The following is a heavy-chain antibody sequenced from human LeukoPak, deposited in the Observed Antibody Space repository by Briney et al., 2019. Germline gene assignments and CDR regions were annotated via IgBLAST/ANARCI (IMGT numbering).Heavy chain of an antibody. V-gene: IGHV3-7*01. CDR1: GFTFSSYW. CDR3: ARDLLGYCSSSSCYKDASAAAAFDY. Sequence: GGSLRLSCAASGFTFSSYWMSWVRQAPGKGLEWVANIKQDGSEKYYVDSVKGRFTISRDNARNSLYLQMNSLRAEDTAVYYCARDLLGYCSSSSCYKDASAAAAFDYWGQGTLVTVSS. D-gene: IGHD2-2*02. CDR2: IKQDGSEK. J-gene: IGHJ4*02.